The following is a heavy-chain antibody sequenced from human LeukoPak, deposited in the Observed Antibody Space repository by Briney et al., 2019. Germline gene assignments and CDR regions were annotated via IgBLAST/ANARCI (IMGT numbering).Heavy chain of an antibody. D-gene: IGHD4-17*01. CDR3: ARDAELTTVTRYFDL. CDR1: GGTFSSYA. Sequence: SVKVSCKASGGTFSSYAISWVRQAPGQGLEWMGGIIPIFGTANYAQKFQGRVTITADKSTSTAYMELSSLRSEDTAVYYCARDAELTTVTRYFDLWGRGTLVTVSS. V-gene: IGHV1-69*06. J-gene: IGHJ2*01. CDR2: IIPIFGTA.